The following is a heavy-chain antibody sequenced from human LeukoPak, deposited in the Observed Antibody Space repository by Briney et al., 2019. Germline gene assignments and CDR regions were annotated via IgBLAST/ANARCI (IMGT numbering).Heavy chain of an antibody. CDR2: INHSGST. CDR1: GGSFSGYY. CDR3: ARGLERLFDY. D-gene: IGHD1-1*01. Sequence: SETLSLTCAVYGGSFSGYYWSWIRQPPGKGLEWIGEINHSGSTNYNPSLKSRVTISVDTSKNQFSLKLSSVTAADTAVYYCARGLERLFDYWGQGTLVTVSS. V-gene: IGHV4-34*01. J-gene: IGHJ4*02.